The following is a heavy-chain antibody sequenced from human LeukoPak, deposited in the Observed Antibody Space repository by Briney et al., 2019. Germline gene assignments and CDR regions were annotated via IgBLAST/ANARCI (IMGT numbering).Heavy chain of an antibody. V-gene: IGHV3-23*01. CDR1: GFTFSSYG. D-gene: IGHD3-16*01. CDR2: ISGSGGST. Sequence: GGTLRLSCAASGFTFSSYGMSWVRQAPGKGLEWVSAISGSGGSTYYADSVKGRFTISRDNSKNTLYLQMNSLRAEDTAVYYCARGGSQARFDYWGQGTLVTVSS. CDR3: ARGGSQARFDY. J-gene: IGHJ4*02.